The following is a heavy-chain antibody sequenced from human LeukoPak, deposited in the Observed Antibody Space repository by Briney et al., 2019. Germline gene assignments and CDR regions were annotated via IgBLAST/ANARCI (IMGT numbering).Heavy chain of an antibody. J-gene: IGHJ6*03. Sequence: ASVKVSCKASGYTFTGYYFYWVRQAPGQGLEWMGWINPNTAGPNYAQKFLGGVTLTWDTSISTAYMALNSLTSDDTAVYYCATSAGDYRAGHYYYMGVWGKGTSVTVSS. CDR1: GYTFTGYY. V-gene: IGHV1-2*02. CDR2: INPNTAGP. D-gene: IGHD4-11*01. CDR3: ATSAGDYRAGHYYYMGV.